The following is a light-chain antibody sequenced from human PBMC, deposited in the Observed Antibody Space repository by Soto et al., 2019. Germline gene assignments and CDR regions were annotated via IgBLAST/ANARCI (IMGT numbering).Light chain of an antibody. CDR1: QSISRW. CDR3: QQYNGYSTWT. V-gene: IGKV1-5*01. CDR2: DAS. J-gene: IGKJ1*01. Sequence: DSQQTQSPSTLPASVGDRVTIACRASQSISRWLAWYQQKPGKAPKVLIWDASILHSGVPSRFSGSGSGTEFTLTISSLQPDGFATYYCQQYNGYSTWTFGQGTKVDIK.